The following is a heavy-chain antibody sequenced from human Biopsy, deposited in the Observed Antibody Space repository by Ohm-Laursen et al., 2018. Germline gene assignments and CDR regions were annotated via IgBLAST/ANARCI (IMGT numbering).Heavy chain of an antibody. Sequence: SLRLSCAASGFTFSDHHMAWVRQAPGKGLEWLSYISSNGATIKYADSVKGRFTISRDNAKNSLYLRMNSLRAEDTAVYFCARARDDFVVVPAAFFDFWGQGTLVTVSS. J-gene: IGHJ4*02. V-gene: IGHV3-11*01. CDR2: ISSNGATI. CDR1: GFTFSDHH. CDR3: ARARDDFVVVPAAFFDF. D-gene: IGHD2-15*01.